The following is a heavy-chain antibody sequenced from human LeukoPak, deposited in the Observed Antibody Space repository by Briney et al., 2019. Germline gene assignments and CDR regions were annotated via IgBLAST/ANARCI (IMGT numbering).Heavy chain of an antibody. CDR1: GYTLTELS. V-gene: IGHV1-24*01. Sequence: ASVKVSCKVSGYTLTELSMHWVRQAPGKGLEWMGGFDPEDGETIYAQKFQGRVTMTEDTSTDTAYMELSSLRSEDTAVYYCASRWFGEFTAGFDYWGQGTLVTVSS. J-gene: IGHJ4*02. CDR3: ASRWFGEFTAGFDY. D-gene: IGHD3-10*01. CDR2: FDPEDGET.